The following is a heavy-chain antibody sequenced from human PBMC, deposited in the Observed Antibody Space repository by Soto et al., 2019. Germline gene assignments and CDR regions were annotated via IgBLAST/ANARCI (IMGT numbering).Heavy chain of an antibody. V-gene: IGHV3-30-3*01. CDR2: ISYDGSNK. J-gene: IGHJ1*01. CDR3: ARGGRITMMVVVISAEYCQH. CDR1: GFTFSSYA. Sequence: QVQLVESGGGVVQPGRSLRLSCAASGFTFSSYAMHWVRQAPGKGLEWVAVISYDGSNKYYADSVKGRFTISRDNSKNTLYLQMTSLRAEDTAVYYCARGGRITMMVVVISAEYCQHWGQGTLVTVSS. D-gene: IGHD3-22*01.